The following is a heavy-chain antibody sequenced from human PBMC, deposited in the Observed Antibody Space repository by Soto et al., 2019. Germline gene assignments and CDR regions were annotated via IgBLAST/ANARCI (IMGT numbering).Heavy chain of an antibody. CDR3: AKVSGISGSYSVTAFDI. Sequence: GGSLRLSCAASGFTFSSYAMSWVRQAPGKGLEWVSAISGSGGSTYYADSVKGRFTISRDNSKNTLYLQMNSLRAEDTAVYYCAKVSGISGSYSVTAFDIWGQGTMVTVSS. J-gene: IGHJ3*02. CDR1: GFTFSSYA. V-gene: IGHV3-23*01. CDR2: ISGSGGST. D-gene: IGHD1-26*01.